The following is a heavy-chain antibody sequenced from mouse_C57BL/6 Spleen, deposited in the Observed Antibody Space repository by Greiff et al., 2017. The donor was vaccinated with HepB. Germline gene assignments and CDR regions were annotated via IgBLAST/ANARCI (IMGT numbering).Heavy chain of an antibody. CDR2: IYPRSGNT. CDR3: ARIITTVVDPYYFDY. D-gene: IGHD1-1*01. Sequence: QVQLQQSGAELARPGASVKLSCKASGYTFTSYGISWVKQRTGQGLEWIGEIYPRSGNTYYNEKFKGKATLTADKSSSTAYMELRSLTSEDSAVYFCARIITTVVDPYYFDYWGQGTILTVSS. V-gene: IGHV1-81*01. CDR1: GYTFTSYG. J-gene: IGHJ2*01.